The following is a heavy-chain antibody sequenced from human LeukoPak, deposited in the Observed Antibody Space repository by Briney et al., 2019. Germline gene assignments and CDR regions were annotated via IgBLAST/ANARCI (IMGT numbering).Heavy chain of an antibody. V-gene: IGHV1-46*01. CDR1: GYTSTSYY. CDR2: ISPSGAST. J-gene: IGHJ2*01. CDR3: ARDPYGAKIGSWYFDL. D-gene: IGHD4-17*01. Sequence: ASVKVSCKASGYTSTSYYMHWVRQAPGQGLEWMGIISPSGASTSYAQKFQGRVTMTRDTSTSTVYMELSSLRSEDTAVYYCARDPYGAKIGSWYFDLWGRGTLVTVSS.